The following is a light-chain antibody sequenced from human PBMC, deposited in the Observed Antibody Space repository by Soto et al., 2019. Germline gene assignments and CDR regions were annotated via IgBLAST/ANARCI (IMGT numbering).Light chain of an antibody. J-gene: IGKJ2*01. CDR2: DAS. Sequence: EIVLTQSPATLSLSPGERATLSCRASESVSSYLGWYQQKPGQAPRLLIYDASNRDTGIPARFSGSESGTDFTLTITSLEPDDFAVYYCQQRISWPYTFGQGTKLEIK. CDR1: ESVSSY. CDR3: QQRISWPYT. V-gene: IGKV3-11*01.